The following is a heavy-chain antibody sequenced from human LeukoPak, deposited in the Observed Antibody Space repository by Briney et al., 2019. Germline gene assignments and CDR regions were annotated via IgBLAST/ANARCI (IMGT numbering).Heavy chain of an antibody. D-gene: IGHD2-15*01. Sequence: VASVKVSCKASGYTFTSYGISWVRQAPGQGLEWMGWISAYNGNTNYAQKLQGRVTMTTDTSTSTACMEVRSLRSDDTAVYYCARDRCSGGSCAFDYWGQGSLVTVSS. CDR3: ARDRCSGGSCAFDY. J-gene: IGHJ4*02. CDR2: ISAYNGNT. CDR1: GYTFTSYG. V-gene: IGHV1-18*01.